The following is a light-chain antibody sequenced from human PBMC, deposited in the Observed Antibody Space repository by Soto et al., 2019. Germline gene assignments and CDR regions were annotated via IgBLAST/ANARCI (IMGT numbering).Light chain of an antibody. V-gene: IGKV1-5*03. CDR1: QSISSC. CDR2: KAS. Sequence: DIQMTQSPSTLSASVGDRVTITCRASQSISSCLAWDQQKPGKAPKLLNYKASSLESGVPLRFSGSGSGTEFTLTISSLQPDDFATYYCQQYNSYSRTFGQGTKVEIK. J-gene: IGKJ1*01. CDR3: QQYNSYSRT.